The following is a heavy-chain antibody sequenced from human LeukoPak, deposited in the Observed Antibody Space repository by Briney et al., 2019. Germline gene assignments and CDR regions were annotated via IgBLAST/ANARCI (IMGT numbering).Heavy chain of an antibody. D-gene: IGHD3-16*01. Sequence: ASVKVSCKASGYTFTGYYMHWVRQAPGQGLEWMGWINPNSGGTSYAQKFQGRVTMTRDTSISTAYMELSRLRSDDTAVYYCARDLIGTDAFDIWGQGTMVTVSS. CDR1: GYTFTGYY. CDR2: INPNSGGT. V-gene: IGHV1-2*02. CDR3: ARDLIGTDAFDI. J-gene: IGHJ3*02.